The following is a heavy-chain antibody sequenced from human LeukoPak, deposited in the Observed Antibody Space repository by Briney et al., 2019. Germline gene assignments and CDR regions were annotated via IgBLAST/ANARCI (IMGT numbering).Heavy chain of an antibody. CDR2: INPSGGST. CDR1: GYTFTSYG. V-gene: IGHV1-46*01. D-gene: IGHD1-1*01. J-gene: IGHJ4*02. CDR3: ASHWGNWNDLHY. Sequence: ASVKVSCKASGYTFTSYGISWVRQAPGQGLEWMGIINPSGGSTSYAQKFQGRVTMTRDTSTSTVYMELSSLRSEDTAVYYCASHWGNWNDLHYWGQGTLVTVSS.